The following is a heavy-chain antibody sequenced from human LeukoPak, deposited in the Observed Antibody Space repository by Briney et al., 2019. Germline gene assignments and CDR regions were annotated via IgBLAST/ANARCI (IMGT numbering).Heavy chain of an antibody. CDR3: TKWSTSGSYYTE. D-gene: IGHD3-10*01. Sequence: PGGSLRLSCAASGFTFSSYWMSWVRQPPGKGLEWVANIRQDGGDNHYVDSVKGRFTISRDNARNSLSLQMNSLRAEDTAVYYCTKWSTSGSYYTEWGQGTLVIVSS. CDR2: IRQDGGDN. J-gene: IGHJ4*02. V-gene: IGHV3-7*01. CDR1: GFTFSSYW.